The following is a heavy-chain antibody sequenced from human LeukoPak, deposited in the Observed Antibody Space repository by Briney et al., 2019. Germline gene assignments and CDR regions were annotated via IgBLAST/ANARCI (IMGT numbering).Heavy chain of an antibody. V-gene: IGHV3-33*08. D-gene: IGHD3-3*01. CDR2: IWYDGSNK. CDR3: ARSPYDFWSGYLYHDY. Sequence: GRSLRLSCAASGFTFSSYGMHWVRQAPGKGLEWVAVIWYDGSNKYYADSVKGRFTISRDNSKNTLYLQMNSLRAEDTAVYYCARSPYDFWSGYLYHDYWGQGTLVTVSS. CDR1: GFTFSSYG. J-gene: IGHJ4*02.